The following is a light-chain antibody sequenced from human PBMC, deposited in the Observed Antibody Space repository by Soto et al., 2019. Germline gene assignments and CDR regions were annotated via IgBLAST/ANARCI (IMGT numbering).Light chain of an antibody. CDR2: AVS. CDR1: NSDVGGYNF. CDR3: CSYTASDIWV. V-gene: IGLV2-11*01. Sequence: QSLLAQPRSVSGSAGQSVTISCAGTNSDVGGYNFVSWYQQLPGKAPKLMISAVSQRPSGVPDRFSGSKSGNTASLTISGLQADDEADYFCCSYTASDIWVFGGGTKVTVL. J-gene: IGLJ3*02.